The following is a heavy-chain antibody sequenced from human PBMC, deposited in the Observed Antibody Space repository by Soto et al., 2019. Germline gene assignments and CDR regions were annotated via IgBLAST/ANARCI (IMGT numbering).Heavy chain of an antibody. CDR2: IYYSGST. J-gene: IGHJ6*02. CDR1: GGSVSSGSYY. CDR3: ARAPYCSGGSCYSGKFYGSYGYGMDV. Sequence: SETLSLTCTVSGGSVSSGSYYWSWIRQPPGKGLEWIGYIYYSGSTNYNPSLKSRVTISVDTSKNQFSLKLSSVTAADTAVYYCARAPYCSGGSCYSGKFYGSYGYGMDVWGQGTTVTVSS. D-gene: IGHD2-15*01. V-gene: IGHV4-61*01.